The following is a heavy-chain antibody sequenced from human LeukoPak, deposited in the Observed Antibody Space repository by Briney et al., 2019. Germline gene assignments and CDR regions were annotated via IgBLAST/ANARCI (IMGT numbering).Heavy chain of an antibody. CDR3: AKDKEWELPKGWIVFDY. J-gene: IGHJ4*02. V-gene: IGHV3-23*01. CDR1: GFTFSSYA. D-gene: IGHD1-26*01. Sequence: GGSLRLSCAASGFTFSSYAMSWVRQAPGKGLEWVSAISGSGCSTYYADSVKGRFTISRDNSKNTLYQQMNSLRAEDTAVYYCAKDKEWELPKGWIVFDYSGQGTLVTLSS. CDR2: ISGSGCST.